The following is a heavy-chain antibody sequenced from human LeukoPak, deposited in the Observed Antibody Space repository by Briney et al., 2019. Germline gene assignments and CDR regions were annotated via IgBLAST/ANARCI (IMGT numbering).Heavy chain of an antibody. D-gene: IGHD6-13*01. CDR3: ARDSSSWYFDY. CDR2: IYSGGST. Sequence: PGGSLRLSCAASGFTVSSNYMSWVRQAPGKGLEWVPVIYSGGSTYYADSVKGRFTISRDNSKNTLYLQMNSLRAEDTAVYYCARDSSSWYFDYWGQGTLVTVSS. J-gene: IGHJ4*02. CDR1: GFTVSSNY. V-gene: IGHV3-53*01.